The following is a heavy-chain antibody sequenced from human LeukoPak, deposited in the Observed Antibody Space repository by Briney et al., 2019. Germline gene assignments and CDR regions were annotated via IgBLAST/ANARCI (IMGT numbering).Heavy chain of an antibody. CDR1: GDSVSSNSAA. Sequence: SQTLSLSCVISGDSVSSNSAAWNWIRQSPSRGLEWLGRTYYRSKWYYDYSVAVKSRVTINPDTSKNQFSLQLSSVTPEDTAVYYCVRDPVGGSTIFDCWGQGTLVTVSS. CDR2: TYYRSKWYY. V-gene: IGHV6-1*01. D-gene: IGHD1-26*01. J-gene: IGHJ4*02. CDR3: VRDPVGGSTIFDC.